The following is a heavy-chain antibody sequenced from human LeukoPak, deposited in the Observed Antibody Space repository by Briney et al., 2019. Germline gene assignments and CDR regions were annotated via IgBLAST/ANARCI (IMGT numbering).Heavy chain of an antibody. CDR1: GFTFSNYG. CDR3: ARDPTAATPQYFDY. V-gene: IGHV3-33*01. J-gene: IGHJ4*02. CDR2: IWYDGSNK. Sequence: GGSLRLSCAASGFTFSNYGMHWVRQAPGKGLEWVAVIWYDGSNKYYADSVKGRFTISRDNSKNRLYLQMNSLRAEDTAVYYCARDPTAATPQYFDYWGQGTLVTVSS. D-gene: IGHD1-14*01.